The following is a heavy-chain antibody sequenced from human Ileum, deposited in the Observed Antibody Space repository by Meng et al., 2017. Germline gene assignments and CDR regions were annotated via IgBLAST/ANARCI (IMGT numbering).Heavy chain of an antibody. CDR3: ARNYYDSSGEDSNDY. CDR1: GGSFRGYY. J-gene: IGHJ4*02. Sequence: QVQLQQWGAGLLKTSETLSLTCAVYGGSFRGYYWSWIRQPPGKGLEWIGEINHSGSTNYNPSLKSRVTISVDTSKNQFSLKLSSVTAADTAVYYCARNYYDSSGEDSNDYWGQGTLVTVSS. D-gene: IGHD3-22*01. V-gene: IGHV4-34*01. CDR2: INHSGST.